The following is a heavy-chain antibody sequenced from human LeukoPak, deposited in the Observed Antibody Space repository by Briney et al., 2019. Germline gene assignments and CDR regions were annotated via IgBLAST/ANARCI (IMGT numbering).Heavy chain of an antibody. Sequence: SETLSLTCTVSGGSIRSSSYYWGWIRQPPGKGLEWIASIYYSGSTYYNPSLKSRVTISVDTSKNKFSLRLSSVTAADTAVYYCASNWGGDEYYFDYWGQGSLVTDSS. J-gene: IGHJ4*02. V-gene: IGHV4-39*01. CDR3: ASNWGGDEYYFDY. CDR1: GGSIRSSSYY. CDR2: IYYSGST. D-gene: IGHD7-27*01.